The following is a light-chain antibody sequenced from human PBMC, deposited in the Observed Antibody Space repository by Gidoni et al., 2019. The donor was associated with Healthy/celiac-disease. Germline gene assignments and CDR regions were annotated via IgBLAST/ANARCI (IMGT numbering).Light chain of an antibody. CDR2: KAS. CDR1: QSISSW. Sequence: DIQMTQSPSTLSASVGDRVTITCRASQSISSWLAWYQQKPGKAPKLLIYKASSLESGVPSRFSGSGSGTEVTLTISSRQPDDFATYYCQQYNSYSRTFGQGTKVEIK. V-gene: IGKV1-5*03. CDR3: QQYNSYSRT. J-gene: IGKJ1*01.